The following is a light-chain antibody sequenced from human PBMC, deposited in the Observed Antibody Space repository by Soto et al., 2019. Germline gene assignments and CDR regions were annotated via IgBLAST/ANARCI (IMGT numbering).Light chain of an antibody. V-gene: IGKV3-11*01. J-gene: IGKJ2*01. Sequence: EIVLTQSPATLSLSPGERATLSCRASQSVSSYLAWYQQKPGQAPRLLIYDASNRATGIPARFSGSGSGTDVTLTISSLEPEDFAVYYCQQRSNWRPYTFGQGTKLEIK. CDR3: QQRSNWRPYT. CDR1: QSVSSY. CDR2: DAS.